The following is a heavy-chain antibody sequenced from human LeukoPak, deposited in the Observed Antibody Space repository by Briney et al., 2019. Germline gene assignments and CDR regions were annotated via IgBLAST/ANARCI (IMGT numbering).Heavy chain of an antibody. Sequence: VASVKVSCKASGYTFTSYYMHWVRQAPGQGLEWMGIINPSGGSTSYAQKFQGRVTMTRDTSTSTVYMELSSLRSEDTAVYYCARAVVVPAAIRTEPYYYMDVWGKGTTVTVSS. CDR1: GYTFTSYY. CDR3: ARAVVVPAAIRTEPYYYMDV. V-gene: IGHV1-46*01. CDR2: INPSGGST. J-gene: IGHJ6*03. D-gene: IGHD2-2*02.